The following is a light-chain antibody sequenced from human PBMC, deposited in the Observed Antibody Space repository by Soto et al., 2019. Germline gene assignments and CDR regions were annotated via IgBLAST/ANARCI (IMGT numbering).Light chain of an antibody. J-gene: IGKJ1*01. CDR3: QEYKTWT. V-gene: IGKV1-5*01. CDR1: QSISSW. CDR2: LAS. Sequence: GGRVTITCRASQSISSWLAWYQQKPGKAPKLLIFLASSLQSGVPSRFSGSGSGTEFTLTISSLQPEDFATYHCQEYKTWTFGQGTKVDI.